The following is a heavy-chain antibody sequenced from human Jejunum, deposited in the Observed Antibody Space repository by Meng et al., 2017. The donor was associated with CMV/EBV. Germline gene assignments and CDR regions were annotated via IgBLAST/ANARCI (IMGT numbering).Heavy chain of an antibody. J-gene: IGHJ4*02. V-gene: IGHV1-46*02. Sequence: SGYGVNSYYIHWVRQAPGQGLEWMGLINPIGGSTRTAQKFQGRFTMTRDTSTSTVYMDLSSLTSDDTAVYYCAGVDWFGELPDDNWGQGTLVTVSS. CDR1: GYGVNSYY. CDR2: INPIGGST. CDR3: AGVDWFGELPDDN. D-gene: IGHD3-10*01.